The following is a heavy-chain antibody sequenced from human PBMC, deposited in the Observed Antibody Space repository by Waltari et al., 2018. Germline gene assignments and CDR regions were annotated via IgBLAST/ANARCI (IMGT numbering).Heavy chain of an antibody. Sequence: QVQLVQSGAEVKKPGSAVKVSCKASGDTFSSDGSSWLRQAPGQGLEWMGGIIPIFGTANYAQKFQGRVTITADESTSTAYMELSSLRSEDTAVYYCARDRKMARGGFDYWGQGTLVTVSS. CDR2: IIPIFGTA. V-gene: IGHV1-69*01. CDR1: GDTFSSDG. CDR3: ARDRKMARGGFDY. J-gene: IGHJ4*02. D-gene: IGHD2-15*01.